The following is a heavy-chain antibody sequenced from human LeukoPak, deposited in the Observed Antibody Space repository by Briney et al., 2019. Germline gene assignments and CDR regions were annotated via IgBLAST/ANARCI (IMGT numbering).Heavy chain of an antibody. Sequence: SETLSLTCTVSGGSISSGSYYWSWIRQPAGKGLEWIGRIYTSGSTNYNPSLKSRVTISVDTSKNQFSLKLSSVTAADTAVYYCARLRRGYSGYALYYYYYCMDVWGKGTTVTISS. V-gene: IGHV4-61*02. CDR3: ARLRRGYSGYALYYYYYCMDV. J-gene: IGHJ6*03. CDR2: IYTSGST. D-gene: IGHD5-12*01. CDR1: GGSISSGSYY.